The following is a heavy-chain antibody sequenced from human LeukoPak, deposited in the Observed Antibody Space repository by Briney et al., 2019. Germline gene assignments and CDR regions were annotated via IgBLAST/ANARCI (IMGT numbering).Heavy chain of an antibody. Sequence: PSETLSLTCTVSGGSISSYYWSWIRQPAGKGLEWIGRIYTSGSTNYNPSLKSRVTTSVDTSKNQFSLKLSSVTAADTAVYYCARDRIVVVVGATLDNWFDPWGQGTLVTVSS. CDR2: IYTSGST. V-gene: IGHV4-4*07. CDR1: GGSISSYY. J-gene: IGHJ5*02. D-gene: IGHD2-15*01. CDR3: ARDRIVVVVGATLDNWFDP.